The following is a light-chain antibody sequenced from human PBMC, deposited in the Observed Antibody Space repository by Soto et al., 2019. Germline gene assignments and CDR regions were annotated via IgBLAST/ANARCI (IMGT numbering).Light chain of an antibody. Sequence: EIVMTQSPATLSVSPGERATLSCRARQSVSSNLAWYQQKPGQAPRLLIYGASTRATGIPARFSGSGSGTEFTLTISSLQSEDFAVYYCQQYNNWPPYTFGQGTDLEIK. J-gene: IGKJ2*01. V-gene: IGKV3-15*01. CDR2: GAS. CDR3: QQYNNWPPYT. CDR1: QSVSSN.